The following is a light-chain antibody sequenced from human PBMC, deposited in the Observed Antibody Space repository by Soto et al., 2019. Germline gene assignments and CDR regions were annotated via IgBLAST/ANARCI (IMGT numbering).Light chain of an antibody. CDR1: QSVNAN. CDR2: GAS. J-gene: IGKJ1*01. CDR3: KQNNTWLRT. V-gene: IGKV3-15*01. Sequence: EVVMTQSPATLSVSPGERATLSCRASQSVNANLAWYQQKPGQAPRLLIHGASNRAPGIPARFSGRGFGTEFVHSIRRPRADDFAVYYCKQNNTWLRTFGQGTKE.